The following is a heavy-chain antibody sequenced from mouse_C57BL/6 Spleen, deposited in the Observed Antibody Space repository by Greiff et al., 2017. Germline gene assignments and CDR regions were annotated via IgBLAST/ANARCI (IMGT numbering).Heavy chain of an antibody. Sequence: QVQLQQPGAELVRPGTSVKLSCKASGYTFTSYWMHWVKQRPGQGLEWIGVIDPSDSYTNYNQKFKGKATLTVDTSSSTAYMQLSSLTSEDSAVYYCARSELLRSFDYWGQGTTLTVSS. D-gene: IGHD1-1*01. V-gene: IGHV1-59*01. J-gene: IGHJ2*01. CDR3: ARSELLRSFDY. CDR1: GYTFTSYW. CDR2: IDPSDSYT.